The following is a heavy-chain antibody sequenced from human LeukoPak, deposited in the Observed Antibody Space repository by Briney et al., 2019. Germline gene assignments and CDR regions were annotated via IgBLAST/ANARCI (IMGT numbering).Heavy chain of an antibody. CDR3: ARVDYGDYSKDFDY. CDR1: GGSISSYY. CDR2: INHSGST. D-gene: IGHD4-17*01. V-gene: IGHV4-34*01. Sequence: SETLSLTCTVSGGSISSYYWSWLRQPPGKGLEWIGEINHSGSTNYNPSLKSRVTISVDTSKNQFSLKLTSVTAADTAVYYCARVDYGDYSKDFDYWGQGTLVTVSS. J-gene: IGHJ4*02.